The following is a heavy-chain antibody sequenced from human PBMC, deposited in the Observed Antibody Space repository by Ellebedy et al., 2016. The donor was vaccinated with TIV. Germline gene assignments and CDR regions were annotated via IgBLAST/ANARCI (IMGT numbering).Heavy chain of an antibody. CDR1: GGSIKSDPYY. V-gene: IGHV4-39*07. CDR3: ARILPGSYSTAFDI. D-gene: IGHD6-13*01. CDR2: IYSSGLN. J-gene: IGHJ3*02. Sequence: MPSETLSLTCTVSGGSIKSDPYYWGWIRQPQGKGLEWVGSIYSSGLNFSSPSLKSRVTISVDTSTNQFSLSLSSVTAADTALYFCARILPGSYSTAFDIWGPGTMVTISS.